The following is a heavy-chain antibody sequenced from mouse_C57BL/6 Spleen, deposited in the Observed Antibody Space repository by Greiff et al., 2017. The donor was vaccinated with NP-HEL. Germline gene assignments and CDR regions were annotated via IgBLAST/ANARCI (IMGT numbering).Heavy chain of an antibody. CDR1: GYTFTSYW. CDR3: ARWAGGDGYYVFDY. V-gene: IGHV1-52*01. Sequence: QVQLQQPGAELVRPGSSVKLSCKASGYTFTSYWMHWVKQRPIQGLEWIGNIDPSDSETHYNQKFKDKATLTVDKSSSTAYMQLSSLTSEDSAVYYCARWAGGDGYYVFDYWGQGTTLTVSS. J-gene: IGHJ2*01. CDR2: IDPSDSET. D-gene: IGHD2-3*01.